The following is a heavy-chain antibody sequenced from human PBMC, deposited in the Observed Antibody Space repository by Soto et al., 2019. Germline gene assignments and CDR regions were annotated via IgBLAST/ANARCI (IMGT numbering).Heavy chain of an antibody. CDR2: ISTTSNFI. V-gene: IGHV3-21*01. Sequence: GGSLRLSCAASGFTFSSYTMNWVRQAPGKGLEWVSSISTTSNFIYYADSVKGRFTISRDNAKNSLYLQMSSLGAEDTAVYYCARDLHCSGGACSPRNFYYYYAMDVWGQGTTVTVSS. CDR3: ARDLHCSGGACSPRNFYYYYAMDV. D-gene: IGHD2-15*01. J-gene: IGHJ6*02. CDR1: GFTFSSYT.